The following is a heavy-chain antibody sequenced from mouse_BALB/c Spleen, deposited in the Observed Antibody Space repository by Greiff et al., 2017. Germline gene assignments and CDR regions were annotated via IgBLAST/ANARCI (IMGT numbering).Heavy chain of an antibody. CDR2: ISYDGSN. Sequence: EVQLQESGPGLVKPSQSLSLTCSVTGYSITSGYYWNWIRQFPGNKLEWMGYISYDGSNNYNPSLKNRISITRDTSKNQFFLKLNSVTTEDTATYYCARESDYGAYWGQGTLVTVSA. CDR1: GYSITSGYY. D-gene: IGHD2-4*01. CDR3: ARESDYGAY. J-gene: IGHJ3*01. V-gene: IGHV3-6*02.